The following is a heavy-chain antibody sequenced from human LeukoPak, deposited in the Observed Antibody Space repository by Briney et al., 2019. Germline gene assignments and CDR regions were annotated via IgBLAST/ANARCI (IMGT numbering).Heavy chain of an antibody. V-gene: IGHV7-4-1*02. D-gene: IGHD3-22*01. CDR3: AKDRYFYESIFDH. CDR1: GYTFTNYA. CDR2: INTNTGTP. Sequence: GASVTVSCKASGYTFTNYAVNWVRQAPGQGLEWMGWINTNTGTPTYAQGFTGRFVFSLDTSASTIYLQINSLKAEDTAVYYCAKDRYFYESIFDHWGQGTLVTVSS. J-gene: IGHJ4*02.